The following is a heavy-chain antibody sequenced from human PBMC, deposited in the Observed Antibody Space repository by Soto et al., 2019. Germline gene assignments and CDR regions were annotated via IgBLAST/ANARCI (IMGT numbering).Heavy chain of an antibody. J-gene: IGHJ4*02. CDR1: GFTFSNAW. CDR3: ITVEYYFDY. V-gene: IGHV3-15*01. D-gene: IGHD3-3*01. Sequence: GGSLRLSCAASGFTFSNAWMSWVRQAPGKGLEWVGRIKRTTDGGNTDYAAPVKGRFTISRDDPKNTLNLQMNSPKTEDKAVYYCITVEYYFDYWGQGTLVTVSS. CDR2: IKRTTDGGNT.